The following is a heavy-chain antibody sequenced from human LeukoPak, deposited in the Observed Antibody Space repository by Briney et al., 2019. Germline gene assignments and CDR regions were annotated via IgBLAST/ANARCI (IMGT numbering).Heavy chain of an antibody. Sequence: GGSLRLSCSASGFTFSGYAMHWVRQAPGKGLEYVSGIPSNGGATYYADSVKGRFTISRDNSKNTLYLQMSSLRAEDTAVYFCVRDRVVVTATFDCWGQGTLVTVSS. V-gene: IGHV3-64D*06. CDR1: GFTFSGYA. J-gene: IGHJ4*02. D-gene: IGHD2-21*02. CDR3: VRDRVVVTATFDC. CDR2: IPSNGGAT.